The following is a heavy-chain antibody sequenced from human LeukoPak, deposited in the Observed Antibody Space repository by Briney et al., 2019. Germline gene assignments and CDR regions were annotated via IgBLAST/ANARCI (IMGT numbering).Heavy chain of an antibody. CDR1: GFTFSSYA. J-gene: IGHJ4*02. V-gene: IGHV3-30*14. CDR3: ARDPRDRIFGPLDY. D-gene: IGHD3/OR15-3a*01. Sequence: GGSLRLSCAASGFTFSSYAMSWVRQAPGKGLEWVALISYDGNDKYYTDSVKGRFTISRDISKNTVYLQMNSLRPEDTAVYYCARDPRDRIFGPLDYWGQGTLVTVSS. CDR2: ISYDGNDK.